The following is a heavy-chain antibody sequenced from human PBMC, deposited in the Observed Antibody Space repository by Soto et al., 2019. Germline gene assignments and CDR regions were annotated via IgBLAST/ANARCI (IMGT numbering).Heavy chain of an antibody. CDR3: ARDRRLPYYDFWSGYYTPYYGMDV. CDR2: IYYSGST. V-gene: IGHV4-31*03. Sequence: QVQLQESGPGLVKPSQTLSLTCTVSGGSISSGGYYWSWIRQHPGKGLEWIGYIYYSGSTYYNPSLKSRVTISVDTSKNQFSLKLSSVTAADTAVYYCARDRRLPYYDFWSGYYTPYYGMDVWGQGTTVTVSS. CDR1: GGSISSGGYY. D-gene: IGHD3-3*01. J-gene: IGHJ6*02.